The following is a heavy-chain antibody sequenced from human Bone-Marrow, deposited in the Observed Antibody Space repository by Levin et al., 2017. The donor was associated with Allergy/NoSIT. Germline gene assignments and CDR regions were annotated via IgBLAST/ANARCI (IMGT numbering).Heavy chain of an antibody. CDR1: GFTFSSYA. D-gene: IGHD3-3*01. CDR3: AKSNHVLFGVVEPYYYYGMDV. CDR2: ISGSGGST. V-gene: IGHV3-23*01. Sequence: ETLSLTCAASGFTFSSYAMSWVRQAPGKGLEWVSAISGSGGSTYYADSVKGRFTISRDNSKHTLYLQMNSRRAEDTAVYYCAKSNHVLFGVVEPYYYYGMDVWGQGTTVTVAS. J-gene: IGHJ6*02.